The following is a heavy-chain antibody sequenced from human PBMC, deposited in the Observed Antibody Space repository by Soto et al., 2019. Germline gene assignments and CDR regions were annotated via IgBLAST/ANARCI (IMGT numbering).Heavy chain of an antibody. CDR1: GDSISSHH. J-gene: IGHJ3*01. CDR3: ARAVVPATCCAFDV. D-gene: IGHD1-26*01. V-gene: IGHV4-59*11. CDR2: IYNKGYT. Sequence: QVQLQESGPGLVKPSETLSLTCSVSGDSISSHHWSWIRQSPGRGLEWIGFIYNKGYTHYNPSLTSRVTILADTSQNQFSLRMASVTAADTAVYYCARAVVPATCCAFDVWGRGTVVTVSS.